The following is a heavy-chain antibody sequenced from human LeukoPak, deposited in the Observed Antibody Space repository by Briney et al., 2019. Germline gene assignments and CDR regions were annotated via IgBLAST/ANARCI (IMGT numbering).Heavy chain of an antibody. Sequence: AASVKVSCKASGYTFTSYGISWVRQAPGQWLEWMGWISGNNGNTIYAQKLQGRVTMTTDTSTSTAYMELRSLRSDDTAVYYCARVQYTFTGEFGAFDIWGQGTMVTVSS. CDR3: ARVQYTFTGEFGAFDI. V-gene: IGHV1-18*01. D-gene: IGHD3-10*01. CDR1: GYTFTSYG. CDR2: ISGNNGNT. J-gene: IGHJ3*02.